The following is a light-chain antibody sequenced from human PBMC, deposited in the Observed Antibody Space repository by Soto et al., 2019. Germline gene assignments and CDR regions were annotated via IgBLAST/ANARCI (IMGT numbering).Light chain of an antibody. CDR2: GSS. Sequence: EIVLTQSPGTLSLFPGERATLSCRASQSVSSSFVAWYQQKPGQAPRLLIYGSSTRATGIPDRFSGSGSGTDFTLTITRLEPEDFAVYYCQQFGISPRTFGQGTKL. CDR1: QSVSSSF. CDR3: QQFGISPRT. J-gene: IGKJ2*01. V-gene: IGKV3-20*01.